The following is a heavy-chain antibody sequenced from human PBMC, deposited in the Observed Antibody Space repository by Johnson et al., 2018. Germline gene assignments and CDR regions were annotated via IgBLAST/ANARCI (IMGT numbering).Heavy chain of an antibody. D-gene: IGHD2-2*01. J-gene: IGHJ6*02. Sequence: QVQLVESGGGVVQPGRSLRLSCAASGFTFSDYGMHWVRQAPGKGLEWVAAISYDGRNEYYADSVKGRFTISRDNSKNTVFLQMNSLRAEDSAIYDCAKVDMSREYQLFLFYSYGMDVWGPGTTVTVSS. CDR2: ISYDGRNE. CDR3: AKVDMSREYQLFLFYSYGMDV. CDR1: GFTFSDYG. V-gene: IGHV3-30*18.